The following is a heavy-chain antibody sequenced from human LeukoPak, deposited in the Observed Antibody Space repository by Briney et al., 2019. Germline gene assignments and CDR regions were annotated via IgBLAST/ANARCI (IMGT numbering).Heavy chain of an antibody. CDR1: GFTFSSYW. CDR2: IKQDGSEK. J-gene: IGHJ4*02. V-gene: IGHV3-7*03. Sequence: GGSLRLSCAASGFTFSSYWMSWVRQAPGKGLEWVANIKQDGSEKYYVDSVKGRFTISRDNAKNSLYLQMNSLRAEDTAVYYCGRAPIAVAAPFDYWGQGTLVTVSS. D-gene: IGHD6-19*01. CDR3: GRAPIAVAAPFDY.